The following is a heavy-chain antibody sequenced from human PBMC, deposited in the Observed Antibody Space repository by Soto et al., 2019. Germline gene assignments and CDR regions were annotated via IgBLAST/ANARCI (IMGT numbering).Heavy chain of an antibody. V-gene: IGHV1-2*06. CDR1: GYPFANYY. Sequence: QVQVVQSGPEVRIPGASVKVSCKTSGYPFANYYVHWVRQAPGKGPEWLGRINPKRGDTVYAQQFRGRVTLTMYISIATFYMELSKLTSDDTAVYYCARIEGSASSTGDWGPGTLVTISS. J-gene: IGHJ4*02. D-gene: IGHD2-2*01. CDR3: ARIEGSASSTGD. CDR2: INPKRGDT.